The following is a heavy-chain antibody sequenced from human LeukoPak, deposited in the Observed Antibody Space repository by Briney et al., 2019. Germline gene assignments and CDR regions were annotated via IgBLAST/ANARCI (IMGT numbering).Heavy chain of an antibody. Sequence: PGGSLRLSCAASGFTFSSYAMSWVRQAPGKGLEWVSAISGSGGSTSYADSVKGRFTISRDNSKNTLYLQMNSLRAEDTAVYYCANAYCTNGVCPNDYWGQGTLVTVSS. V-gene: IGHV3-23*01. D-gene: IGHD2-8*01. CDR2: ISGSGGST. CDR1: GFTFSSYA. J-gene: IGHJ4*02. CDR3: ANAYCTNGVCPNDY.